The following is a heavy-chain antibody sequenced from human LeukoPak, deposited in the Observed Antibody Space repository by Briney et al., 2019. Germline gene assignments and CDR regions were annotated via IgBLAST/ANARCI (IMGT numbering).Heavy chain of an antibody. V-gene: IGHV4-34*01. CDR1: GGSFSGYY. Sequence: PSETLSLTCAVYGGSFSGYYWSWIRQPPGKGLEWIGELNHSGSTNYNPSLKSRVTISLDTSKNQFSLKLSSVTAADTAVYYCARSMASRLYYFDYWGQGTLVTVSS. CDR3: ARSMASRLYYFDY. J-gene: IGHJ4*02. CDR2: LNHSGST. D-gene: IGHD2/OR15-2a*01.